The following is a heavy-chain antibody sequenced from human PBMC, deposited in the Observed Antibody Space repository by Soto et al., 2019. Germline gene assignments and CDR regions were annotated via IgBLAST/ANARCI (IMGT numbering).Heavy chain of an antibody. D-gene: IGHD6-6*01. CDR2: ISGLGGST. J-gene: IGHJ5*02. CDR1: GFTFSSYA. V-gene: IGHV3-23*01. Sequence: EVQLLESGGRLLQPGGSLRLSCAASGFTFSSYAMSWVRQAPGKGLEWVSGISGLGGSTYYADSVKGRFTISRDNSKNTLYLQMNSLRAEDTAVYYCAKDKHSNSLNWFDPWGQGTLVAVSS. CDR3: AKDKHSNSLNWFDP.